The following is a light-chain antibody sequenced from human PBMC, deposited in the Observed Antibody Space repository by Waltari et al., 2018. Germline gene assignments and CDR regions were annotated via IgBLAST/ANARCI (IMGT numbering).Light chain of an antibody. V-gene: IGLV1-40*01. CDR2: GST. J-gene: IGLJ3*02. Sequence: HWYQQLPRAAPKLLIYGSTSRPLGVPDRFFGSTSGTSASLVIIGLQPEDEAVYYCQSYDTSLSVVFGGGTKLTVL. CDR3: QSYDTSLSVV.